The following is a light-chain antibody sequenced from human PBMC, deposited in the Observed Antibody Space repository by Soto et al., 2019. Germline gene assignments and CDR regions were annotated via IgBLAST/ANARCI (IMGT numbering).Light chain of an antibody. CDR1: QSVADN. CDR2: GAS. V-gene: IGKV3-15*01. CDR3: QQYHKWPPIT. Sequence: GTLSVSPGESVTLACRSSQSVADNLAWFQQKPGQAPRLLIYGASTRATGVTARFRGGGSGTEFTLTISSLQSEDSAVYYCQQYHKWPPITVGQGTVLDIK. J-gene: IGKJ5*01.